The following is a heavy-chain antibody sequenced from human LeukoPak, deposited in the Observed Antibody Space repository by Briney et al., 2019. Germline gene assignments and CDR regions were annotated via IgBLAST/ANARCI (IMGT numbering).Heavy chain of an antibody. D-gene: IGHD5-18*01. J-gene: IGHJ6*02. Sequence: GGSLRLSCAASGFTFDDYAMHWVRHAPGKGLEWVSLISGDGGSTYYADSVKGRFTISRDNSKNSPYLQMNSLRTEDTALYYCAKSWGYSYGQAYYYYGMDVWGQGTTVTVSS. CDR1: GFTFDDYA. CDR2: ISGDGGST. V-gene: IGHV3-43*02. CDR3: AKSWGYSYGQAYYYYGMDV.